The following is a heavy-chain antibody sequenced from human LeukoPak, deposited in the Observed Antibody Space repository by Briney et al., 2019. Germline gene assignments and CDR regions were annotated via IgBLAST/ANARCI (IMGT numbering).Heavy chain of an antibody. CDR2: IYYSGST. V-gene: IGHV4-30-4*01. Sequence: SETLSLTCTVSGGSIRSGDYFWSWIRQPPGKGLDWIGYIYYSGSTYYNPSLKSRVTISVDTSKNQFSLKLSSVTAADTAVYYCARVYYYGANWFYPWGQGTLVTVSS. D-gene: IGHD3-10*01. J-gene: IGHJ5*02. CDR3: ARVYYYGANWFYP. CDR1: GGSIRSGDYF.